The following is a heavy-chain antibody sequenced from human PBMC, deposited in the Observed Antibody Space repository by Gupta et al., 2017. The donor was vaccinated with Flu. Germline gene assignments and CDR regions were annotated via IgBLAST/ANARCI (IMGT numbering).Heavy chain of an antibody. V-gene: IGHV5-51*01. CDR3: ARHAFKRMLVTLEPFDY. Sequence: EVQLVQSGAEVKKPGESLKISCKGSKYSFANSGIGWVRQTPGKGLEWMGIVNPGGSDTRYSPSFQGRVTISADRSRSTAYLQWSSLKASDTAIYYCARHAFKRMLVTLEPFDYWGQGTLVTVS. CDR2: VNPGGSDT. J-gene: IGHJ4*02. D-gene: IGHD1-1*01. CDR1: KYSFANSG.